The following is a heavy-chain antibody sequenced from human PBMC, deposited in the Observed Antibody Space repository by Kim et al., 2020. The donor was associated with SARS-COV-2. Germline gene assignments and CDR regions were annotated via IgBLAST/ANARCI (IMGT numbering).Heavy chain of an antibody. J-gene: IGHJ4*02. Sequence: WYPDSVKGRVTISRDNSKNTLYLQMSSLRAEDTAIFYCAREFNYGYFDYWGQGTLVTVSS. V-gene: IGHV3-23*01. CDR3: AREFNYGYFDY. D-gene: IGHD3-10*01.